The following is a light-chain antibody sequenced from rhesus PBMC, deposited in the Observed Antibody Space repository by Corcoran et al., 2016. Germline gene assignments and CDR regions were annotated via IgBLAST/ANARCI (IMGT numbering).Light chain of an antibody. CDR1: QSISTW. CDR3: QQYSSSPWT. CDR2: KAS. J-gene: IGKJ1*01. V-gene: IGKV1-22*01. Sequence: DIQMTQSPSSLSASGGDTVTITCRASQSISTWLAWYQQKPGKAPKLLIYKASSLQSGVPSRFRGRGSGTDFTLTLSSLQSEDFATYYCQQYSSSPWTFGRGTKVEIQ.